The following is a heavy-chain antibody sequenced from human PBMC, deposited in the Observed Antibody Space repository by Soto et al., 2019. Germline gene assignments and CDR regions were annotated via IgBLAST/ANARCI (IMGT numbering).Heavy chain of an antibody. CDR3: ATYGSLSGCRLGPWN. CDR1: GYSFITHY. V-gene: IGHV1-46*03. J-gene: IGHJ3*01. CDR2: VNPIAGGT. Sequence: QVQLVQSGAEVKKPGASVTVSCKTSGYSFITHYMHWVRQAPGQGLEWMAIVNPIAGGTNYAQKFKGRVTITRDTSTSTVYMELNGLTSEYTADYYCATYGSLSGCRLGPWNWGRGTKVTVSS. D-gene: IGHD5-12*01.